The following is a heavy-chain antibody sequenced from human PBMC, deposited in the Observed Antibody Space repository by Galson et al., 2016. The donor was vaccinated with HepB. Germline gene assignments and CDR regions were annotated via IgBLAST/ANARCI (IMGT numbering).Heavy chain of an antibody. J-gene: IGHJ6*02. V-gene: IGHV4-59*01. Sequence: EPLSLTCTVSGGSIRNNYCSLMRQPPGKGLEWIGTIYNTGNTNYNPSLKSRVTISRDTSKNQFSLKLTSVTAADTAVYYCGTDNPGELLGPRNYYFGMDVWGQGTTVTVTS. CDR1: GGSIRNNY. CDR2: IYNTGNT. D-gene: IGHD3-10*01. CDR3: GTDNPGELLGPRNYYFGMDV.